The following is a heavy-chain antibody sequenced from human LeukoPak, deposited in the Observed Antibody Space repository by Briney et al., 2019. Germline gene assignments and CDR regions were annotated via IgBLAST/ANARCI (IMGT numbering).Heavy chain of an antibody. V-gene: IGHV3-53*01. CDR1: GFTVSSNY. D-gene: IGHD7-27*01. CDR2: IYRDGTT. CDR3: ARDSPANGAQFDC. J-gene: IGHJ4*02. Sequence: GGSLRLSCAASGFTVSSNYMSWVRQAPGKGLEWVSIIYRDGTTYYADSVKGRFTISRDNSKNTLYLDMNSLRAEDTAVYYCARDSPANGAQFDCWGQGTLVTVSS.